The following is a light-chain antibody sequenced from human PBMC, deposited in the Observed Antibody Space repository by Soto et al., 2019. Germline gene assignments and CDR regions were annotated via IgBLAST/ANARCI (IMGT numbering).Light chain of an antibody. CDR3: QQLITYPQT. V-gene: IGKV1-9*01. CDR1: QVISTS. CDR2: AAS. Sequence: DIQLTQSPSFLSPSIGESVTITRRASQVISTSLAWYQVKPGKAPKLLIYAASTLESGVPSRFSATVSGTEFSLTITSLQPEDFATYYCQQLITYPQTFGQGTKVDIK. J-gene: IGKJ1*01.